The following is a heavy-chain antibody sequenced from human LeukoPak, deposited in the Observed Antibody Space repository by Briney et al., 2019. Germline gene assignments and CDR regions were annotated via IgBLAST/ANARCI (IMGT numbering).Heavy chain of an antibody. V-gene: IGHV3-23*01. Sequence: GGSLRLSCAASGFTYNSSAMIWLRRAPGKGREWVSNISGSGSGGSTYYADSVKGRFTISRDNSNNTLYLQMNSLIAVDMAVYYCANAGYNRFDYWGQGTRVTVS. CDR1: GFTYNSSA. CDR2: ISGSGSGGST. D-gene: IGHD5-24*01. J-gene: IGHJ4*02. CDR3: ANAGYNRFDY.